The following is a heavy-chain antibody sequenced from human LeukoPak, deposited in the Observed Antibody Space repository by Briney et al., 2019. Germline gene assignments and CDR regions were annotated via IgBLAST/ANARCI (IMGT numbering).Heavy chain of an antibody. Sequence: GGSLRLSCAASGFGFSNAWMSWVRQAPGKGLEWVGRIKSKTDAGTADYATPVKGRFTISRDDSKNTLYLQMNSLKTDDTAVFYCVRHYKGYYFDYWGQGTLVTVSS. V-gene: IGHV3-15*01. D-gene: IGHD4-11*01. J-gene: IGHJ4*02. CDR3: VRHYKGYYFDY. CDR2: IKSKTDAGTA. CDR1: GFGFSNAW.